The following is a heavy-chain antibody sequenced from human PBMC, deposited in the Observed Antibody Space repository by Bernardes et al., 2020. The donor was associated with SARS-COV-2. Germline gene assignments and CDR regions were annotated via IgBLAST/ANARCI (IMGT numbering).Heavy chain of an antibody. V-gene: IGHV6-1*01. CDR2: TYYRSKWYN. Sequence: SQTPSLTCAIPGDSVSSNTAAWNWLRQSPSRGLEWLGRTYYRSKWYNDYAVSVKSRITINPDTSKNQFSLQLNSVTPEDTAVYYCARGWTNFDYWGQGTLVTVSS. D-gene: IGHD3-3*01. CDR1: GDSVSSNTAA. J-gene: IGHJ4*02. CDR3: ARGWTNFDY.